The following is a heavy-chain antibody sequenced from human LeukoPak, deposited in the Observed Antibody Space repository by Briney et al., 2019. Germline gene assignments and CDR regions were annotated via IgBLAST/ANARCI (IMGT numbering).Heavy chain of an antibody. CDR3: ARGPEDYYDSSGYHHAVRGFDI. J-gene: IGHJ3*02. D-gene: IGHD3-22*01. CDR2: FDPEDGET. CDR1: GYTLTELS. Sequence: ASVKVSCKVSGYTLTELSMHWVRQAPGKGLEWMGGFDPEDGETIYAQKFQGRVTMTEDTSTDTAYMELSSLRSEDTAVYYCARGPEDYYDSSGYHHAVRGFDIWGQGTMVTVYS. V-gene: IGHV1-24*01.